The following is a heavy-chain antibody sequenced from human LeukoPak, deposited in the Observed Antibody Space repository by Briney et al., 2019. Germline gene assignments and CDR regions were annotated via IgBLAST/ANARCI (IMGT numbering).Heavy chain of an antibody. CDR1: GFTFTSFS. CDR3: ARQSYYYDSSGYYYDY. Sequence: PGGSLRLSCAASGFTFTSFSMDWVRQAPGKGLEWVSSISSTGTYIYYTDSVKGRFTISRDNAKNTLYLQVNSLRAEDTAVYYCARQSYYYDSSGYYYDYWGQGTLVTVSS. J-gene: IGHJ4*02. D-gene: IGHD3-22*01. V-gene: IGHV3-21*01. CDR2: ISSTGTYI.